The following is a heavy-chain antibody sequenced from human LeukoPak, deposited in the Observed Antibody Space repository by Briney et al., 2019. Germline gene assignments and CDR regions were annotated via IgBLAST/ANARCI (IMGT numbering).Heavy chain of an antibody. J-gene: IGHJ4*02. CDR3: AKVPAGNKVEY. CDR2: ISISGGST. CDR1: GVTFTNYA. D-gene: IGHD6-19*01. Sequence: WGSLRLSCAASGVTFTNYAMTWVRQAPGKGLEWVSGISISGGSTDYADSVKGRFTISRDNSKNTLYLQMNSLRAEDTAVYYCAKVPAGNKVEYWGQGTLVTVSS. V-gene: IGHV3-23*01.